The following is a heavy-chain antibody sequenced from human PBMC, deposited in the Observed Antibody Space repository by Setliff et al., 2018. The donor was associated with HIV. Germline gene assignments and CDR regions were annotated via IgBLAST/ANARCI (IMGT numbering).Heavy chain of an antibody. CDR3: AKEKDTYSPICFDY. J-gene: IGHJ4*02. CDR2: IRGSGGFT. Sequence: LRLSCAASGFTFSSYAMNWVRQAPGKGLEWVSSIRGSGGFTYYADSVKGRFTISRDNSKNTLYLQMNSLSAEDSAVYYCAKEKDTYSPICFDYWGQGALVTVSS. V-gene: IGHV3-23*01. D-gene: IGHD6-13*01. CDR1: GFTFSSYA.